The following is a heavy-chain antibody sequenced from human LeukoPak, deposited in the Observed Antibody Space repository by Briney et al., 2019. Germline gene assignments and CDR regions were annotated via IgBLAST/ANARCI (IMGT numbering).Heavy chain of an antibody. CDR2: INHSGST. V-gene: IGHV4-34*01. D-gene: IGHD3-16*02. CDR1: GGSFSGYY. Sequence: SETLSLTCAVYGGSFSGYYWSWIRQPPGKGLEWIGEINHSGSTNYNPSLKSRVTISVDTSKNQFSLKLSSVTAADTAVYYCARTYVWGSYPDYSDYWGQETLVTVSS. J-gene: IGHJ4*02. CDR3: ARTYVWGSYPDYSDY.